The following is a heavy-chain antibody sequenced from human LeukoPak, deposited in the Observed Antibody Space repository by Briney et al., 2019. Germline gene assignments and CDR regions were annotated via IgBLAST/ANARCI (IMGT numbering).Heavy chain of an antibody. CDR2: ISSTGSAI. V-gene: IGHV3-48*03. Sequence: GGSLRLSCAASGLSFSSYEMNWVRQAPGKGLEWISYISSTGSAIFYADSVKGRFTISRDNSKNTLYLQMNSLRAEDTAVYYCAKEARYYYDSSGYYREYFQHWGQGTLVTVSS. D-gene: IGHD3-22*01. CDR3: AKEARYYYDSSGYYREYFQH. CDR1: GLSFSSYE. J-gene: IGHJ1*01.